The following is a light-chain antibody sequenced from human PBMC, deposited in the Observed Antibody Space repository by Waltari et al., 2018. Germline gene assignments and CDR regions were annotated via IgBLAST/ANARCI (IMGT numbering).Light chain of an antibody. CDR2: DVS. Sequence: QSALTQPASVSGPPGQSYTISCTGTGRYAGGYTYVSWFQPHSGKHPKLRIYDVSTRPSGVSNRFSGSQSGNTASLTISGLQAEDEADYYCSSYTSSSTLFGTGTKVTVL. J-gene: IGLJ1*01. CDR3: SSYTSSSTL. V-gene: IGLV2-14*03. CDR1: GRYAGGYTY.